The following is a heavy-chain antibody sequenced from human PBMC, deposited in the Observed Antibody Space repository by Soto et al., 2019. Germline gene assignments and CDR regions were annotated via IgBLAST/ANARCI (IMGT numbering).Heavy chain of an antibody. CDR3: ARGERLYYYDYGMDV. CDR1: GYNFTTYA. V-gene: IGHV1-3*04. J-gene: IGHJ6*02. CDR2: INTGNGNT. D-gene: IGHD3-3*01. Sequence: ASVKVSCKASGYNFTTYAMLWVRQAPGQRPEWMGWINTGNGNTKYSPKFQGRVTITRDTSASTAYMELSSLKSEDTAVYYCARGERLYYYDYGMDVWGQGSTVTVSS.